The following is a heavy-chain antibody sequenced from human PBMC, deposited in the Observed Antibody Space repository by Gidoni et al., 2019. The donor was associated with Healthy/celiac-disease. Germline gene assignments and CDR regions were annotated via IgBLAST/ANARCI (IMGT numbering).Heavy chain of an antibody. CDR3: ARGLGDGYNSGGFFPYFDP. D-gene: IGHD5-12*01. V-gene: IGHV3-13*01. Sequence: EVQLVESGGGLVQPGGSLRLSCAASGFTFSSYDMHWVRQATGKGLEWVSAIGTAGDTYYPGSVKGRFTISRENAKNSLYLQMNSLRAGDTAVYYCARGLGDGYNSGGFFPYFDPWGQGTLVTVSS. CDR2: IGTAGDT. CDR1: GFTFSSYD. J-gene: IGHJ5*02.